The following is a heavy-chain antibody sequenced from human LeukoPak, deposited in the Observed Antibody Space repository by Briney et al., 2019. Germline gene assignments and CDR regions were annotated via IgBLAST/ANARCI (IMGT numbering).Heavy chain of an antibody. CDR1: GGSISSSSYY. J-gene: IGHJ4*02. CDR2: IYYSGST. D-gene: IGHD2-15*01. Sequence: PSETLSLTCTVSGGSISSSSYYWGWIRQPTGKGLEWIGSIYYSGSTNYNPSLKSRLTISVDTSKNQFSLKLSSVTAADTAVYYCARLIFDCSGGSCYFYLDYWGQGTLVTVSS. CDR3: ARLIFDCSGGSCYFYLDY. V-gene: IGHV4-39*07.